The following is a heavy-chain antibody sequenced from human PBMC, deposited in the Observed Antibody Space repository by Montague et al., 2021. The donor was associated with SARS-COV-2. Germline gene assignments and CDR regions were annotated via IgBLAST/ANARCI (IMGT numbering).Heavy chain of an antibody. CDR2: TYYRSKWYT. J-gene: IGHJ4*02. V-gene: IGHV6-1*01. CDR3: AREGTVPGPRGIYFDD. CDR1: GDSVSSHRAT. D-gene: IGHD1-1*01. Sequence: CAISGDSVSSHRATWNWIRQSPSGGLEWLGRTYYRSKWYTDYAPSVKTRITITPDTSNNQFSLRLNSVTPGDTAVYYCAREGTVPGPRGIYFDDWGQGTLVTGSS.